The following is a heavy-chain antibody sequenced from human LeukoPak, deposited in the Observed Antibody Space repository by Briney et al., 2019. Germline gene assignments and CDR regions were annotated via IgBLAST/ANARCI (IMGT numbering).Heavy chain of an antibody. CDR1: SGSISSGGYS. V-gene: IGHV4-30-2*01. J-gene: IGHJ4*02. D-gene: IGHD5-18*01. Sequence: TSETLSFTCAVSSGSISSGGYSWSWIRQPPGKGLECIGYIYHSGSTYYNPALKSRVTISVDRSKNQFSLKLSSETAADTAVYYCARSVIQLWPPHFDYWGQGTLVTVSS. CDR3: ARSVIQLWPPHFDY. CDR2: IYHSGST.